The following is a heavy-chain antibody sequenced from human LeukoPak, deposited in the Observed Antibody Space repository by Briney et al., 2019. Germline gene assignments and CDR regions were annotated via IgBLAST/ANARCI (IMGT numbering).Heavy chain of an antibody. J-gene: IGHJ4*02. CDR3: ARDKGMYNWIEPPFDY. CDR1: GYTFTRYG. CDR2: ISAYNGNT. V-gene: IGHV1-18*01. Sequence: ASVKVSCKASGYTFTRYGISWVRQAPGQGLEWMGWISAYNGNTNYAQKLQGRVTMTTDTSTSTAYMELRSLRSDDTAAYYCARDKGMYNWIEPPFDYWGQGTLVTVSS. D-gene: IGHD1-20*01.